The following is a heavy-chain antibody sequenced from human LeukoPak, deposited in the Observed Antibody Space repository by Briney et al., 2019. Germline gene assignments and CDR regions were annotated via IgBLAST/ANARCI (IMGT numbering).Heavy chain of an antibody. V-gene: IGHV1-69*13. J-gene: IGHJ4*02. D-gene: IGHD6-13*01. CDR3: AREGAAGTLFFDY. CDR1: GGTFSSYA. Sequence: ASVKVSCKASGGTFSSYAISWVRQAPGQGLEWMGGIIPIFGTANYAQKFQGRVTITPDESTITAYMEVSSLRSEDTAVYYCAREGAAGTLFFDYWGQGTLVTVSS. CDR2: IIPIFGTA.